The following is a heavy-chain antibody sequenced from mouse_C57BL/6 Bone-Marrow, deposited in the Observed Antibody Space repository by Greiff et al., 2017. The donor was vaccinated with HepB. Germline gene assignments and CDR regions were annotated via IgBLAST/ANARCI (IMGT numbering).Heavy chain of an antibody. D-gene: IGHD1-1*01. J-gene: IGHJ4*01. CDR1: GFTFSDYG. CDR3: ARGYYGAMYY. V-gene: IGHV5-17*01. CDR2: ISSGSSTI. Sequence: EVKLVESGGGLVKPGGSLKLSCAASGFTFSDYGMHWVRQAPEKGLEWVAYISSGSSTIHYADTVKGRFTISRDNAKNTLFLQMTSLRSEDTAMYYCARGYYGAMYYWGQGTSVTVSS.